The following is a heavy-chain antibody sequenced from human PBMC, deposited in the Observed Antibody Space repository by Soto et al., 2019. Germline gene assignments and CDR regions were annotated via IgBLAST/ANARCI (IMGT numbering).Heavy chain of an antibody. D-gene: IGHD1-26*01. J-gene: IGHJ4*02. CDR2: INGRGNYI. CDR1: GFTFSTYT. Sequence: AGGSLRLSCASSGFTFSTYTMNWVRQAPGKGLEWVSSINGRGNYIYYAESVKGRFTISRDNAKNSLYLQMDRLRAEDTALYYCVREDGKVGTNSAFDYWGLGPLVTVSS. CDR3: VREDGKVGTNSAFDY. V-gene: IGHV3-21*01.